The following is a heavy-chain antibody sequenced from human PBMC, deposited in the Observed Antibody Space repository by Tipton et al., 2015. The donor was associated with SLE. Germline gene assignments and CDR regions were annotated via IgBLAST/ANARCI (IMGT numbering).Heavy chain of an antibody. CDR2: IYYSGST. J-gene: IGHJ6*03. CDR1: GGSISSYY. CDR3: AREGVHFWSGSSYYYYYYMDV. V-gene: IGHV4-59*12. Sequence: TLSLTCTVSGGSISSYYWSWIRQPPGKGLEWIGYIYYSGSTNYNPSLKSRVSMSVDTSKNQFSLKLSSVTAADTAVYYCAREGVHFWSGSSYYYYYYMDVWGKGTTVTVSS. D-gene: IGHD3-3*02.